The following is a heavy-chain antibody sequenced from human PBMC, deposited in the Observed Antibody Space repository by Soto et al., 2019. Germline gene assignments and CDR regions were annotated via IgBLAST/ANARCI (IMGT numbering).Heavy chain of an antibody. Sequence: GESLKISCKGSGYGFTSYWIGWVRQMPGKGLEWMGIIYPGDSDTRYSPSFQGQVTISADKSISTAYLQWSSLKASDTAMYYCARHPGRPGIAVAGTPQSDYYYGMDVWGQGTKVTVS. J-gene: IGHJ6*02. D-gene: IGHD6-19*01. CDR2: IYPGDSDT. CDR3: ARHPGRPGIAVAGTPQSDYYYGMDV. V-gene: IGHV5-51*01. CDR1: GYGFTSYW.